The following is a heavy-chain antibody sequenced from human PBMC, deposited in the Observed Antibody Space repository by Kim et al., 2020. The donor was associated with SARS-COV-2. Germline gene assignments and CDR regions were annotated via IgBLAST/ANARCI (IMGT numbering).Heavy chain of an antibody. J-gene: IGHJ6*02. D-gene: IGHD1-7*01. CDR3: ARAGTGTTDYYYGMDV. CDR1: GGSVSSGSYY. Sequence: SETLSLTCTVSGGSVSSGSYYWSWIRQPPGKGLEWIGYIYYSGSTNYNPSLKSRVTISVDTSKNQFSLKLSSVTAADTAVYYCARAGTGTTDYYYGMDVWGQGTTVTVSS. V-gene: IGHV4-61*01. CDR2: IYYSGST.